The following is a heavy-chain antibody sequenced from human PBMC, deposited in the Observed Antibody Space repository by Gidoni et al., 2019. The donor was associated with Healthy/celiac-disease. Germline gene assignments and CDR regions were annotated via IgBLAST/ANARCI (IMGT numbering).Heavy chain of an antibody. CDR3: AREGNDYGDYAAYYYYGMDV. CDR1: GYTFTGSY. V-gene: IGHV1-2*02. CDR2: INPNSGGT. Sequence: QVQLVQSGAEVKKPGASVKVSCKASGYTFTGSYMHWVRQAPGQGLEWMGWINPNSGGTNYAQKFQGRVTMTRDTSISTAYMELSRLRSDDTAVYYCAREGNDYGDYAAYYYYGMDVWGQGTTVTVSS. J-gene: IGHJ6*02. D-gene: IGHD4-17*01.